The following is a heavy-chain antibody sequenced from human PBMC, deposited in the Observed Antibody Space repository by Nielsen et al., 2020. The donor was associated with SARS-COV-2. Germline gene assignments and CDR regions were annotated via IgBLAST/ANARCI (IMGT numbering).Heavy chain of an antibody. CDR3: AKSNLLFWFGESRQLDY. CDR1: GFNFNNFG. V-gene: IGHV3-30*18. J-gene: IGHJ4*02. Sequence: GESLKISCAASGFNFNNFGMHWVRQAPGKGLECVAVISYEGSIKFYSDSVKGRFTISRDNSKNTLYLQMNSLRSEDAAMYFCAKSNLLFWFGESRQLDYWGRGTLVAVSS. CDR2: ISYEGSIK. D-gene: IGHD3-10*01.